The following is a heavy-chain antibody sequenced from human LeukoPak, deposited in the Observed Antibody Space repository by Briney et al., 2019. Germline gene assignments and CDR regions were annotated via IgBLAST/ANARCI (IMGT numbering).Heavy chain of an antibody. CDR2: IYSGGST. D-gene: IGHD2-21*02. Sequence: GGSLRLSCAASGFTVSSNYMSWVRQAPGQGLGWVSVIYSGGSTYYADSVKGRFTISRDNSKNTLYLQMYTLRAEDTAVYYCATPAYCGGDCYSTYAFDIWGQGTMVTVSS. J-gene: IGHJ3*02. V-gene: IGHV3-53*01. CDR1: GFTVSSNY. CDR3: ATPAYCGGDCYSTYAFDI.